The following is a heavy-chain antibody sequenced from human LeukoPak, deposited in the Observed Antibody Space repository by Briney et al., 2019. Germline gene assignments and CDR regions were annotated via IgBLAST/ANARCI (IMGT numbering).Heavy chain of an antibody. V-gene: IGHV3-9*01. Sequence: PGGSLRLSCAASGFTFDDYAMHWVRQAPGKGLEWVSGISWNSGSIGYADSVKGRFTISRDNAKNSLYLQMNSLRAEDTALYYCAKDRVAVAVGAAFDIWGQGTMVTVSS. D-gene: IGHD6-19*01. J-gene: IGHJ3*02. CDR3: AKDRVAVAVGAAFDI. CDR1: GFTFDDYA. CDR2: ISWNSGSI.